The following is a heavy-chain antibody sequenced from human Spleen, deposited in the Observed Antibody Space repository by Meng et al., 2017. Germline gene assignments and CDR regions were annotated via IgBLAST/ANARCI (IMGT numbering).Heavy chain of an antibody. J-gene: IGHJ5*02. Sequence: QVQLVQFGAEVKKPGASLKVSCKTSGYTFASYDINWVRQATGQGLEWMGWMKPKSGNTGFAQKFQGRVTMTTDTSASTAFMELSTLRSEDTAVYYCARDFTSGSSGDPWGQGTLVTVSS. CDR3: ARDFTSGSSGDP. D-gene: IGHD6-19*01. CDR2: MKPKSGNT. V-gene: IGHV1-8*01. CDR1: GYTFASYD.